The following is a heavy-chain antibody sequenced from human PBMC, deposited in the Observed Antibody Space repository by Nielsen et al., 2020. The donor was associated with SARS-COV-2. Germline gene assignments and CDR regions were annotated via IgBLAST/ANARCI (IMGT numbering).Heavy chain of an antibody. V-gene: IGHV3-33*01. CDR2: IWYDGSNK. Sequence: WIRQSPGKGLEWVAVIWYDGSNKYYADSVKGRFTISRDNAKNSLYLQMNSLRAEDTAVYYCARDGYNYGGSDYYYGMDVWGQGTTVTVSS. CDR3: ARDGYNYGGSDYYYGMDV. J-gene: IGHJ6*02. D-gene: IGHD5-24*01.